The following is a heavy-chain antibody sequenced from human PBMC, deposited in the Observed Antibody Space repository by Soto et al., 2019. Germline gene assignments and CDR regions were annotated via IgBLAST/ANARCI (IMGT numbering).Heavy chain of an antibody. D-gene: IGHD2-15*01. J-gene: IGHJ4*02. Sequence: SETLSLTCTVSGGSMSTYYWNWIRQPPGKGLEWIGYIHDSGSTNKNPSLKSRVTISLDTSKNQFSLKLSSVTAADTAVYYCAREGDCSGGTCYWNYFNYWGQGTLVTVSS. CDR3: AREGDCSGGTCYWNYFNY. CDR2: IHDSGST. CDR1: GGSMSTYY. V-gene: IGHV4-59*01.